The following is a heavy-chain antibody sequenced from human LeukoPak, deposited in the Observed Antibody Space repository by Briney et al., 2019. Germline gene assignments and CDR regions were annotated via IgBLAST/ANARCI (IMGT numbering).Heavy chain of an antibody. CDR1: GITFNNAW. V-gene: IGHV3-30*18. CDR2: ISYDGSNK. D-gene: IGHD6-13*01. J-gene: IGHJ2*01. CDR3: AKNSLAAPGEIDWYFDL. Sequence: GGSLRLSCAASGITFNNAWMSWVRQAPGKGLEWVAVISYDGSNKYYGDSVKGRFTISRDNSKNTLYLQMNSLRPEDTAVYFCAKNSLAAPGEIDWYFDLWGRGTLVTVSS.